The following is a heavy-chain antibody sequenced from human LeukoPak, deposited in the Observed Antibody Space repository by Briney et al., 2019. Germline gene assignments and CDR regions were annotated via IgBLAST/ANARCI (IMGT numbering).Heavy chain of an antibody. D-gene: IGHD3-3*01. V-gene: IGHV1-69*13. J-gene: IGHJ4*02. CDR3: ARERRESITIFGVVNHPFDY. CDR2: IIPIIGTA. CDR1: GGTFSSYA. Sequence: SVKVSCKASGGTFSSYAISWVRQAPGQGLEWIGGIIPIIGTANYAQKFQGRVTITADESTGTAYMELSSLRSEDTAVYYCARERRESITIFGVVNHPFDYWGQGTLVTVSS.